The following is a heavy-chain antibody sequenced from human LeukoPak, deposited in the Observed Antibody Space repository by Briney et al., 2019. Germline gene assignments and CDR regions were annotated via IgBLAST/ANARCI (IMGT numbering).Heavy chain of an antibody. CDR1: GYTFTSYG. CDR3: ATRNGGPYSGSYFWEY. D-gene: IGHD1-26*01. Sequence: GASVKVSCKASGYTFTSYGISWVRQAPGQGLEWMGWISAYNGNTNYAQKLQGRVTMTTDTSTSTAYMELRSLRSDDTAVYYCATRNGGPYSGSYFWEYWGQGTLVTVSS. J-gene: IGHJ4*02. V-gene: IGHV1-18*01. CDR2: ISAYNGNT.